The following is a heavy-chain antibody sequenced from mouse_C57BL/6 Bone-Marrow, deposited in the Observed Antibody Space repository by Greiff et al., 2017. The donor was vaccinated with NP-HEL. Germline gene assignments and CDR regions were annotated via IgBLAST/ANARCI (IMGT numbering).Heavy chain of an antibody. CDR1: GYTFTSYD. D-gene: IGHD1-1*01. CDR2: IYPRDGST. J-gene: IGHJ2*01. Sequence: QVQLQQSGPELVKPGASVKLSCKASGYTFTSYDINWVKQRPGQGLEWIGWIYPRDGSTKYNEKFKGKATLTVDTSSSTAYMELHSLTSEDSAVYFCARREGLYYGPYYFDYWGQGTTLTVSS. V-gene: IGHV1-85*01. CDR3: ARREGLYYGPYYFDY.